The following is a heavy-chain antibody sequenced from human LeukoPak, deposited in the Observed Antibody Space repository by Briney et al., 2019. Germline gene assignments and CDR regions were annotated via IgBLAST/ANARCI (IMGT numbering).Heavy chain of an antibody. D-gene: IGHD5-12*01. Sequence: GASVKVSCKDSGYTFTSYDINWVRHATGQGLEWMGGIIPIFGTANYAQKFQGRVTITADESTSTAYMELSSLRSEDTAVYYCARGGGYSGYPPPDYWGQGTLLTVSS. J-gene: IGHJ4*02. V-gene: IGHV1-69*13. CDR3: ARGGGYSGYPPPDY. CDR2: IIPIFGTA. CDR1: GYTFTSYD.